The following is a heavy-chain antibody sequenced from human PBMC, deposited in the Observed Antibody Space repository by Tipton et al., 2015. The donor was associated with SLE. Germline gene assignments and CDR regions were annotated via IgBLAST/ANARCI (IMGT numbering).Heavy chain of an antibody. V-gene: IGHV1-18*01. D-gene: IGHD6-13*01. J-gene: IGHJ4*02. CDR1: EYTFTEYF. CDR3: ARSARMNSNSWYIF. Sequence: QVQLVQSGAEVKKPGASVKVSCKASEYTFTEYFLHWVRQAPGQGLEWMGRISTYNGNSSQKFQGRVTMTTDTSTSTAYMEMRSLRSDDTAVYYCARSARMNSNSWYIFWGQGTLVTVSS. CDR2: ISTYNGN.